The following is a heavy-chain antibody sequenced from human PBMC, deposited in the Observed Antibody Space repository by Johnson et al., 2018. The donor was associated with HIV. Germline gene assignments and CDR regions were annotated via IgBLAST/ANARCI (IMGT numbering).Heavy chain of an antibody. CDR2: IYSDGTT. J-gene: IGHJ3*02. Sequence: QLVESGGGLVQPGGSLRLSCAASGFTVSSNYMSWVRQAPGKGLEHVSVIYSDGTTYYADSVKGRFTISRDNSKNTHYLQMNSLRTEDTAVYYCARDQRGGYSYGDAFDIWGQGTLVTVSS. V-gene: IGHV3-66*02. D-gene: IGHD5-18*01. CDR1: GFTVSSNY. CDR3: ARDQRGGYSYGDAFDI.